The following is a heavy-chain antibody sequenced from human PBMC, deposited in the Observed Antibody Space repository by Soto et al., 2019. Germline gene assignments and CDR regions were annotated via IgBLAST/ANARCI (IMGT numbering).Heavy chain of an antibody. CDR2: IIPIFGTA. CDR3: ARLQRGYCSGGSCYAVPVYYYYGMDV. CDR1: GGTFSSYA. V-gene: IGHV1-69*13. D-gene: IGHD2-15*01. J-gene: IGHJ6*02. Sequence: SVKVSCKASGGTFSSYAISWVRQAPGQGLEWMGGIIPIFGTANYAQKFQGRVTITADESTSTAYMELSSLRSEDTAVYYCARLQRGYCSGGSCYAVPVYYYYGMDVWGQGTTVTVSS.